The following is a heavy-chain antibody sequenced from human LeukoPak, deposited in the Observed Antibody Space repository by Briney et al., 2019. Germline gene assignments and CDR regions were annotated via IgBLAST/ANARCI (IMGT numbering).Heavy chain of an antibody. CDR2: IYYSGST. V-gene: IGHV4-59*01. CDR1: GGSISSYY. D-gene: IGHD6-13*01. Sequence: PSETLSLTCTVSGGSISSYYWSWIRQPPGKGLEWIGYIYYSGSTNYNPSLKSRVTISVDTSKNQFSLKLSSVTPADTAVYYCARDTAAAGTSDYWGQGTLVTVSS. CDR3: ARDTAAAGTSDY. J-gene: IGHJ4*02.